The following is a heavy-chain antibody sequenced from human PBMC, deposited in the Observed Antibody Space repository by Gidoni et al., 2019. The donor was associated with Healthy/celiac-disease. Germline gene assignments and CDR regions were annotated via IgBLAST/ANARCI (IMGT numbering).Heavy chain of an antibody. Sequence: EVQLVESGGGLVQPGRSLRLSCAASGFTFDDYAMHWVRQAPGKGLEWVSGSSWNSGSIGYADSVKGRFTISRDNAKNSLYLQMNSLRAEDTALYYCHNSGWFGFDYWGQGTLVTVSS. D-gene: IGHD6-19*01. CDR2: SSWNSGSI. CDR3: HNSGWFGFDY. J-gene: IGHJ4*02. CDR1: GFTFDDYA. V-gene: IGHV3-9*01.